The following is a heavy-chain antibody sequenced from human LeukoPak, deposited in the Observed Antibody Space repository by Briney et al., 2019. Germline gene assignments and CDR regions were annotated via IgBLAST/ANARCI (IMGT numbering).Heavy chain of an antibody. Sequence: GGSLRLSCAASGFTFSSYGMHWVRQAPGKGLEWVAFIRYDGSNKYYADSVKGRFTISGDNSKNTLYLQMNSLRAEDTAVYYCAKANSPPPERLRYFDWLPPFYWGQGTLVTVSS. D-gene: IGHD3-9*01. J-gene: IGHJ4*02. V-gene: IGHV3-30*02. CDR1: GFTFSSYG. CDR3: AKANSPPPERLRYFDWLPPFY. CDR2: IRYDGSNK.